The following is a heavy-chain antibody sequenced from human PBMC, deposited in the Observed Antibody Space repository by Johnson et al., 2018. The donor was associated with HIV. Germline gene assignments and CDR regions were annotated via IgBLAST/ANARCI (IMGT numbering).Heavy chain of an antibody. CDR3: AKDLGTGDDAFDI. D-gene: IGHD7-27*01. V-gene: IGHV3-33*06. J-gene: IGHJ3*02. CDR1: GFTFSSYG. Sequence: QVQLVESGGGLVKPGGSLSLSCAASGFTFSSYGMHWVRQAPGKGLEWVAVIWYDGSNKYYEASVKGKFTISRDNSKNTLYRQMNSLRAEDTAVYYCAKDLGTGDDAFDIWGQGTMVTVSS. CDR2: IWYDGSNK.